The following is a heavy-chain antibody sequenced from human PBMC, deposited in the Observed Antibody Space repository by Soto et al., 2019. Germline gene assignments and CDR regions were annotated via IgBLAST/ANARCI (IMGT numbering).Heavy chain of an antibody. CDR1: GYTFSNYD. CDR2: MDPNSGNT. D-gene: IGHD6-19*01. CDR3: AKAFVPGWSRYGVDV. Sequence: ASVKVSCKTSGYTFSNYDINWVRQATGQGLEWMAWMDPNSGNTGYAQKFQGRLTVTWDTSIATAYVELSSLTFDDTAVYYCAKAFVPGWSRYGVDVWGQGTRVTVSS. V-gene: IGHV1-8*01. J-gene: IGHJ6*02.